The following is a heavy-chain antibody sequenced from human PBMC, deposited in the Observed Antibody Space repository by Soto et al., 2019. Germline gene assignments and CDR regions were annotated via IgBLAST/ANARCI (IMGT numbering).Heavy chain of an antibody. CDR3: ARYSWGNMRIEAFDI. CDR1: GGSISNYY. D-gene: IGHD1-26*01. Sequence: GPGPVKTSETLSLTCTVSGGSISNYYWHWIRQPPGKGLEWIGHIYHSGSTTHNPSLKSRVSISVDMSKNQFSLRLRSVTAADTAVYYCARYSWGNMRIEAFDIWGQGTMVTVSS. CDR2: IYHSGST. V-gene: IGHV4-59*12. J-gene: IGHJ3*02.